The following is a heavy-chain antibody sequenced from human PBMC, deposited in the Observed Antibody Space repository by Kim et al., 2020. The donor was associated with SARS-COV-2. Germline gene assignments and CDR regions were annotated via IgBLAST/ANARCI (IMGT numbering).Heavy chain of an antibody. CDR3: AVITGYSYGY. J-gene: IGHJ4*02. CDR2: IGGSGATT. V-gene: IGHV3-23*01. D-gene: IGHD3-9*01. CDR1: GFTFSDYG. Sequence: GGSLRLSCAASGFTFSDYGVTWVRQAPGKGLEWVSSIGGSGATTYYGDSMKGRVTISRDNSKDTLYLQMHSLRAEDTAVYYCAVITGYSYGYWGQGTLVTVSP.